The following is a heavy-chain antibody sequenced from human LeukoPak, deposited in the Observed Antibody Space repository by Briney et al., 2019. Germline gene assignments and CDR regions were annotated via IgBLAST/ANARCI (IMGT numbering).Heavy chain of an antibody. CDR3: ARRWGPHCSSTSCYWRDWYFDL. Sequence: GGSLRLSCAASGFTFSSYGMHWVRQAPGKGLEWVAYIQNDGSNEQYADSVKGRFSISRDSSKNILYLQMNSLRSEDTAVYYCARRWGPHCSSTSCYWRDWYFDLWGRGTLVTVSS. CDR1: GFTFSSYG. CDR2: IQNDGSNE. J-gene: IGHJ2*01. D-gene: IGHD2-2*01. V-gene: IGHV3-30*02.